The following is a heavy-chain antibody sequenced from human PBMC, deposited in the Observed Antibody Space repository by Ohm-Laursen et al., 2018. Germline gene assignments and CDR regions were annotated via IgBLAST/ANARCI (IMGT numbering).Heavy chain of an antibody. CDR2: IWYDGSNK. Sequence: SLRLSCAASGFTFSSYGMHWVRQAPGKGLEWVAVIWYDGSNKYYADSVKGRFTISRDDSKNTLYLQMNSLRAEDTAVYYCASVSKTMVRGEGVGYWGQGTLVTVSS. CDR3: ASVSKTMVRGEGVGY. J-gene: IGHJ4*02. D-gene: IGHD3-10*01. V-gene: IGHV3-33*01. CDR1: GFTFSSYG.